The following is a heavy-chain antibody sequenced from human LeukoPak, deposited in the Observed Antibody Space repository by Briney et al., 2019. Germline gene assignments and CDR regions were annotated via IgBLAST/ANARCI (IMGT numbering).Heavy chain of an antibody. J-gene: IGHJ6*03. V-gene: IGHV4-34*01. D-gene: IGHD4-11*01. CDR3: ARRMTTATAGYYYYMDV. Sequence: SETLSLTCAVYGGSFSGYYWSWNRQPPGMGLEWIGEINHSASTNYNPSLKSRVTISVDTSKNQFSLKLSSVTAADTAVYYCARRMTTATAGYYYYMDVWGKGTTLTVSS. CDR1: GGSFSGYY. CDR2: INHSAST.